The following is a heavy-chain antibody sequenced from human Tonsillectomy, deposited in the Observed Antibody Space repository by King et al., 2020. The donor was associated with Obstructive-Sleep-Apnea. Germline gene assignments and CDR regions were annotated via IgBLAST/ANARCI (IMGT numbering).Heavy chain of an antibody. J-gene: IGHJ4*02. CDR3: ARAFLTYYYDSSGYYGY. CDR2: INHSGST. V-gene: IGHV4-34*01. D-gene: IGHD3-22*01. Sequence: VQLQQWGAGLLKPSETLSLTCAVYGGSFSGYYWSWIRQPPGKGLEWVGEINHSGSTNYNPSLKSRVTISVDTSKNQFSLKLSSVTAADTAVYYCARAFLTYYYDSSGYYGYWGQGTLVTVSS. CDR1: GGSFSGYY.